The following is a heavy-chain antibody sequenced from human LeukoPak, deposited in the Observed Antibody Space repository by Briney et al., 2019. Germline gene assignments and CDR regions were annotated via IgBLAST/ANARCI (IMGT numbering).Heavy chain of an antibody. Sequence: SVKVSCKASGGTFSSYTISWVRQAPGQGLEWMGRIIPILGIANYAQKFQGRVTITADKHTSTAYMELSSLRSEDTAVYYCARDLERTSFPFDPWGQGTLVTVPS. V-gene: IGHV1-69*04. D-gene: IGHD1-1*01. CDR1: GGTFSSYT. CDR3: ARDLERTSFPFDP. J-gene: IGHJ5*02. CDR2: IIPILGIA.